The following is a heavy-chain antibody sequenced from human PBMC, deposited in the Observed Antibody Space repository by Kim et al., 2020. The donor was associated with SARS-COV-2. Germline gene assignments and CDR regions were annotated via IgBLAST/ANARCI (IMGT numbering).Heavy chain of an antibody. J-gene: IGHJ5*02. CDR3: VRVSRGNFGLS. Sequence: SVKVSCKPSGDTFNSYALSWVRQAPGQGLEWMGGILPIFATPNYAQKFQGRISITADDLELSSLRSEDTAVYYCVRVSRGNFGLSWGQGTLVTVSS. CDR1: GDTFNSYA. D-gene: IGHD1-7*01. CDR2: ILPIFATP. V-gene: IGHV1-69*13.